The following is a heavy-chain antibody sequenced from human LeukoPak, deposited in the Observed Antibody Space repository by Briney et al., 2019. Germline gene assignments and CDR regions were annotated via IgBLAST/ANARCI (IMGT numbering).Heavy chain of an antibody. CDR3: AGGYYDSSGYYSQRFDY. CDR1: GVSISSYY. V-gene: IGHV4-59*08. J-gene: IGHJ4*02. Sequence: SETLSLTCTVSGVSISSYYWSWIRQPPGKGLEWIGYIYYSGSTNYNPSLKSRVTISVDTSKNQFSLKLSSVTAADTAVYYCAGGYYDSSGYYSQRFDYWGQGTLVTVSS. D-gene: IGHD3-22*01. CDR2: IYYSGST.